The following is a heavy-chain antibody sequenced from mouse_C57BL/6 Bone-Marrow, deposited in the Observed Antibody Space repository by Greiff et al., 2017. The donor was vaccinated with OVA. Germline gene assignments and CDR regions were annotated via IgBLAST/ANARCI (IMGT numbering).Heavy chain of an antibody. V-gene: IGHV10-1*01. D-gene: IGHD2-5*01. CDR1: GFSFNTYA. Sequence: EVKLVESGGGLVQPKGSLKLSCAASGFSFNTYAMNWVRQAPGKGLEWVARIRSKSNNYATYYADSVKDRFTISRDDSESMLYLQMNNLKTEDTAMYYCVRQDSNCLFDYWGQGTTLTVSS. J-gene: IGHJ2*01. CDR3: VRQDSNCLFDY. CDR2: IRSKSNNYAT.